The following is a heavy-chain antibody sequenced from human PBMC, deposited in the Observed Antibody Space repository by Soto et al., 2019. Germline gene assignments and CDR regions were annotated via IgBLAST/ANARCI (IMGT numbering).Heavy chain of an antibody. V-gene: IGHV4-4*02. CDR1: GGSISSSNW. Sequence: QVQLQESGPGLVKPSGTLSLTCAVSGGSISSSNWWSWVRQPPGKGLEWIGEIYHSGGTNYNPSLNSRVTLSVDKSKNPFALKLSSVTAADTAVYYCARSYMVRGVANWFDPWGQGTLVTVSS. CDR3: ARSYMVRGVANWFDP. CDR2: IYHSGGT. D-gene: IGHD3-10*01. J-gene: IGHJ5*02.